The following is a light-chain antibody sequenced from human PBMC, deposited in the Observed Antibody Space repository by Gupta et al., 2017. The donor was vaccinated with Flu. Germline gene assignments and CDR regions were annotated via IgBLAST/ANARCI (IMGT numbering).Light chain of an antibody. CDR2: EVS. CDR3: SSYTKTNNVVV. CDR1: SSDVGGYDY. J-gene: IGLJ2*01. Sequence: QSALTQPASVSGSPEQWIALSGTGTSSDVGGYDYVSWYQQHPGKAPELMIFEVSRRPSGISDRFSGSKSGNTASLTISGLLAEDEGYYYCSSYTKTNNVVVFGGGTKLTVL. V-gene: IGLV2-14*01.